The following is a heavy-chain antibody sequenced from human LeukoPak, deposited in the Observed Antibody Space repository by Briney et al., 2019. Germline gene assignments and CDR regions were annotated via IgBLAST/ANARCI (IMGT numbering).Heavy chain of an antibody. Sequence: PGGSLRLSCAASGFTFSSYWMHWVRQAPGKGLVWVSRINSDGSSTSYADSVKGRFHISRDTAKNTLYLQMNSLRAEDTAVYYCARGVLNYDYIWGSYYYYYYGMDVWGQGTTVTVSS. J-gene: IGHJ6*02. V-gene: IGHV3-74*01. CDR2: INSDGSST. CDR1: GFTFSSYW. D-gene: IGHD3-16*01. CDR3: ARGVLNYDYIWGSYYYYYYGMDV.